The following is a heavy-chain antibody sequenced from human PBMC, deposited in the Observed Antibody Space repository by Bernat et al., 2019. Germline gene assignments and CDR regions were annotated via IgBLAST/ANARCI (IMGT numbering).Heavy chain of an antibody. Sequence: EVQLLESGGGLVQPGGSLRLSCAASAFTFSSYAMSWVRQAPGKGLEWVSTVSSSGGSTYYADSVKGRFSISRDNSKNTLYLQMNSLRAEDTAVYYCAKGVHGLGGFDYWGQGTLVTVSS. CDR1: AFTFSSYA. CDR2: VSSSGGST. D-gene: IGHD3-16*01. CDR3: AKGVHGLGGFDY. J-gene: IGHJ4*02. V-gene: IGHV3-23*01.